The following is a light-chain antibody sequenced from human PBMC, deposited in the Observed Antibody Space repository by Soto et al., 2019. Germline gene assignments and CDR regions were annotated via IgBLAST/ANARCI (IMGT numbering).Light chain of an antibody. V-gene: IGKV3-20*01. J-gene: IGKJ2*01. Sequence: EIVLTQSPGTLSLSPGERATLSCRASQSVSSTYLAWYQQKPGQAPRLLIYGASSRATGIPDRFSGSGSGTDITLTISRLGPEDFAFYYCQQYGSSPPYTFGQGTKLEIK. CDR2: GAS. CDR3: QQYGSSPPYT. CDR1: QSVSSTY.